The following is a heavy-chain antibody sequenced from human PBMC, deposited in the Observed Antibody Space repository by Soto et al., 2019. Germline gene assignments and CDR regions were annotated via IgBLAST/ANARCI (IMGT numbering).Heavy chain of an antibody. D-gene: IGHD6-19*01. CDR2: ISSSGGST. CDR3: ASGRALYLAGPPFDP. V-gene: IGHV3-23*01. CDR1: GFTFSSYA. Sequence: HPGGSLRLSCAASGFTFSSYAMSWVRQAPGKGLEWVSGISSSGGSTYSADSVKGRFTISRDNSKNTLYLQMNSLRAEDTAVYYCASGRALYLAGPPFDPWGQGTLVTVSS. J-gene: IGHJ5*02.